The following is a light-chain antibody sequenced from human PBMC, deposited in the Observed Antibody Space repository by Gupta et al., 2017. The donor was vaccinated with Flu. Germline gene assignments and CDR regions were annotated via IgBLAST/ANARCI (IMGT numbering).Light chain of an antibody. Sequence: DIQMTQPPSSLSASVGDRVTITCRASQSISNYLNWYQQKPGKAPKLLIYAASSLQSGVPSRFSGSGSGTDFTLTITRLQPEDFATYYCQQSDSSPITFGGGTKVEIK. CDR2: AAS. CDR3: QQSDSSPIT. V-gene: IGKV1-39*01. J-gene: IGKJ4*01. CDR1: QSISNY.